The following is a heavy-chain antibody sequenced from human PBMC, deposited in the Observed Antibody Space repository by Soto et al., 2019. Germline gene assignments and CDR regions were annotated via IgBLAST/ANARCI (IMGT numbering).Heavy chain of an antibody. V-gene: IGHV4-4*02. Sequence: QVPLQESGPRLVRPSGTLSLTCTVSSGSISTANWWSWVRQPPGRGLEWMGEIYHSGSTNHNLSLKSRVTLSVAKSKNTFSLRLSSVTAADTAMYYCARRGGGVVLTATTPFDYWGQGTLVTVSS. J-gene: IGHJ4*02. CDR2: IYHSGST. CDR1: SGSISTANW. CDR3: ARRGGGVVLTATTPFDY. D-gene: IGHD2-21*02.